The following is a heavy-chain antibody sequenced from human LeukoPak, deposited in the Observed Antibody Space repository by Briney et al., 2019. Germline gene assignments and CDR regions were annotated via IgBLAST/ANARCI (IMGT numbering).Heavy chain of an antibody. CDR1: GCGFTSYW. D-gene: IGHD5-12*01. V-gene: IGHV5-10-1*01. J-gene: IGHJ3*02. CDR3: ARPLGYVGSFDI. CDR2: IDPSDSYT. Sequence: GASLRISCKGSGCGFTSYWISWVRRMPGKGLEWRGRIDPSDSYTNYSPSFQGHVTISADKSISTAYLQWSSLKASDTAMYYCARPLGYVGSFDIWGQGTMVTVSS.